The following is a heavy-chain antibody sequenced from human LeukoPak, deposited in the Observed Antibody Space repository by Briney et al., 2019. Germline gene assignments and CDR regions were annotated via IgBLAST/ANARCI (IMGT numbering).Heavy chain of an antibody. Sequence: GGSLRLSCAASGFTFSSYGMHWVRQAPGKGLEWVAVTSYDGSNKYYADSVKGRFTISRDNSKNTLYLQMNSLRAEDTAVYYCAKDRGYSYGMDVWGQGTTVTVSS. CDR3: AKDRGYSYGMDV. J-gene: IGHJ6*02. CDR1: GFTFSSYG. CDR2: TSYDGSNK. V-gene: IGHV3-30*18. D-gene: IGHD5-18*01.